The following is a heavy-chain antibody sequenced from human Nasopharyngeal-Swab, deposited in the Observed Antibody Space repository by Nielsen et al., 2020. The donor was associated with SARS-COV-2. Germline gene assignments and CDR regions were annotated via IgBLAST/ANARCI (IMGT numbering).Heavy chain of an antibody. Sequence: GESLKISCAASGFTFSNYWMHWVRQPPGKGLMWISRINNDGSSTTYADSVKGRFTISRDNAKNTLYPQMNSLRAEDTAVYYCARVLRYFGLTSDYWYFDLWGRGTLVTVSS. CDR2: INNDGSST. CDR3: ARVLRYFGLTSDYWYFDL. D-gene: IGHD3-9*01. J-gene: IGHJ2*01. V-gene: IGHV3-74*03. CDR1: GFTFSNYW.